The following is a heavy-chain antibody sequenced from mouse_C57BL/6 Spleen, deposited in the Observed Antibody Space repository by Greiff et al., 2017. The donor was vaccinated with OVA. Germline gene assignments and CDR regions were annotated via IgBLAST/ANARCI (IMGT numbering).Heavy chain of an antibody. D-gene: IGHD1-1*01. Sequence: QVQLQQPGAELVRPGTSVKLSCKASGYTFTSSWLHWVKQRPGHGLARIGVIDPSYSYTNYNQKFHGKATLTVDTSSSTAYMQLSSLTSEDSAVYYCATITTVVATDYWYFDVWGTGTTVTVAS. CDR2: IDPSYSYT. V-gene: IGHV1-59*01. CDR1: GYTFTSSW. J-gene: IGHJ1*03. CDR3: ATITTVVATDYWYFDV.